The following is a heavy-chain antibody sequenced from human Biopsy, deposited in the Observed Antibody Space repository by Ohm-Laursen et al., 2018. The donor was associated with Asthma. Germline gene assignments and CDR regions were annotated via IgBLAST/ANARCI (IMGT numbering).Heavy chain of an antibody. Sequence: SLRLSCTASGFSFSDYYMTWMRQAPGKGLEWVSSISSSGSTTYPAESVKGRFTIFRDNAQKSLFLQMGSLRAEDTAIYYCARVFESSEWGPFYHFGLDVWGQGTTVAVSS. CDR3: ARVFESSEWGPFYHFGLDV. CDR1: GFSFSDYY. D-gene: IGHD6-25*01. J-gene: IGHJ6*02. CDR2: ISSSGSTT. V-gene: IGHV3-11*01.